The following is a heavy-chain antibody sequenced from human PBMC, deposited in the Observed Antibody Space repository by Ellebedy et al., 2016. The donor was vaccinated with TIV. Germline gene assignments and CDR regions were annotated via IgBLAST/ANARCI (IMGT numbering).Heavy chain of an antibody. J-gene: IGHJ4*02. CDR3: ASLGFCSGGSCYRPVSPFDY. CDR1: GGTFTSFA. D-gene: IGHD2-15*01. V-gene: IGHV1-69*13. CDR2: IIPILETT. Sequence: AASVKVSCKASGGTFTSFAVSWVRQAPGQGLEWVGGIIPILETTNYAQKFQGRVAITADDSMTTAYMELSSLRSDDTAVYYCASLGFCSGGSCYRPVSPFDYWGQGTLLTVSA.